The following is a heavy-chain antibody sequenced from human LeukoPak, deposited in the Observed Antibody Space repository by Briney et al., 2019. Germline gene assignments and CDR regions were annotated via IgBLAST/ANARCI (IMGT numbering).Heavy chain of an antibody. CDR1: GFTFSSYE. Sequence: HPGGSLRLSCAASGFTFSSYEMNWVRQAPGKGLEWVSYISSSGSTIYYADSVKGRFTISRDNSKNTLYLQMNSLRAEDTAVYYCARERSLRGVKYYYYYYYMDVWGKGTTVTVSS. CDR2: ISSSGSTI. V-gene: IGHV3-48*03. J-gene: IGHJ6*03. D-gene: IGHD3-10*01. CDR3: ARERSLRGVKYYYYYYYMDV.